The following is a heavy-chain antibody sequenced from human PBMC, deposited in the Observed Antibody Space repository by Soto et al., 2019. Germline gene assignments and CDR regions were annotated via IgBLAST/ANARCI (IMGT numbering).Heavy chain of an antibody. CDR2: IYYSGST. J-gene: IGHJ6*02. D-gene: IGHD3-10*01. CDR1: GGSISSGGYY. Sequence: SETLSLTCTVSGGSISSGGYYWSWIRQHPGKGLEWIGYIYYSGSTYYNPSLKSRVTISVDTSKNQFSLKLSSVTAADTAVYYCARGAMGYGSGSYYFFGSRAYGMDVWGQGTTVTVSS. V-gene: IGHV4-31*03. CDR3: ARGAMGYGSGSYYFFGSRAYGMDV.